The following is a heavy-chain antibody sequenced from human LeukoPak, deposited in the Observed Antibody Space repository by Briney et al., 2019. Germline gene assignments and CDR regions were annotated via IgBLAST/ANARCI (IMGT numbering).Heavy chain of an antibody. CDR1: GGSISSSNW. V-gene: IGHV4-61*01. CDR3: ARRTTYGYFDY. Sequence: SETLSLTCAVSGGSISSSNWWSWIRQPPGKGLEWIGYIYYSGSTNYNPSLKSRVTISVDTSKNQFSLKLTSVTAADTAVYYCARRTTYGYFDYWGQGALVTVSS. CDR2: IYYSGST. J-gene: IGHJ4*02. D-gene: IGHD1-1*01.